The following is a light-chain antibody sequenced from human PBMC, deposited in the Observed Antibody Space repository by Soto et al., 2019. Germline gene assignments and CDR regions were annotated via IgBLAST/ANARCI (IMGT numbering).Light chain of an antibody. CDR2: EGS. CDR1: SSDVGSYNL. V-gene: IGLV2-23*01. CDR3: CSYAGSSPYV. Sequence: QSVLTQPASVSGSPGQSITISCTGTSSDVGSYNLVSWYQQHPGKAPKLMIYEGSKRPSGVSNRFSGSKSGNTASLTISGLQAEDEADYYCCSYAGSSPYVFGTGTKVNVL. J-gene: IGLJ1*01.